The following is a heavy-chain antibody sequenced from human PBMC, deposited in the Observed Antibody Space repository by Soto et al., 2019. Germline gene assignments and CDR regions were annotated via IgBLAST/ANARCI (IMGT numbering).Heavy chain of an antibody. CDR1: GFTFRTFV. D-gene: IGHD2-21*01. CDR2: IRGSGGET. Sequence: EVQLLESGGGLVQPGGSLRVSSAASGFTFRTFVMSWVRQAPGKGLEWVSAIRGSGGETFYADSVKGRFTISRDNSRNTLYLQMNSLRDEDTALYFCAQDRGWGVVSPSHDYWGRGTLVTVSS. J-gene: IGHJ4*02. CDR3: AQDRGWGVVSPSHDY. V-gene: IGHV3-23*01.